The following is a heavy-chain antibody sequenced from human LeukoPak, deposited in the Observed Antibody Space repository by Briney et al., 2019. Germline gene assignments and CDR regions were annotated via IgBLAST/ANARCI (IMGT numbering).Heavy chain of an antibody. Sequence: PSETLSLTCAVYGGSFSGYYWSWIRQPPGKGLEWIGEINHSGSTNYNPSLKSRVTISVDTSKNQFSLKLSSVTAADTAVYYCARAPGYNSSWSFDYWGQGTLVTVSS. CDR1: GGSFSGYY. CDR3: ARAPGYNSSWSFDY. V-gene: IGHV4-34*01. D-gene: IGHD6-13*01. J-gene: IGHJ4*02. CDR2: INHSGST.